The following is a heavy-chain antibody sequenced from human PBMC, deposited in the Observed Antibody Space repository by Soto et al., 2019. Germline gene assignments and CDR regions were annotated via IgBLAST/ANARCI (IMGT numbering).Heavy chain of an antibody. V-gene: IGHV4-59*01. CDR2: IYYSGST. D-gene: IGHD6-19*01. J-gene: IGHJ5*02. CDR3: ARDNRITAVAGIWFDP. CDR1: GGSISSYY. Sequence: PSETLSLTCTVSGGSISSYYWGWIRQPPGKGLEWIGYIYYSGSTNYNPSLKSRVTISVDTSKNQFSLKLSSVTAADTAVYYCARDNRITAVAGIWFDPWGQGTLVTVSS.